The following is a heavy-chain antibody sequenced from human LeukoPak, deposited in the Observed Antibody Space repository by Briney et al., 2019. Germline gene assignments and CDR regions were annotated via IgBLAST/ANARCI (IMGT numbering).Heavy chain of an antibody. CDR1: GFTFSSYG. CDR2: IRYDGSNK. Sequence: GGSLRLSCAASGFTFSSYGMHWVRQAPGKGLEWVTFIRYDGSNKYYADSVKGRFTISRGNSKNTLYVQMNSLRAEDTAVYYCAKEGYSRGYYSYYYMDVWGKGTTVTVSS. CDR3: AKEGYSRGYYSYYYMDV. J-gene: IGHJ6*03. V-gene: IGHV3-30*02. D-gene: IGHD6-13*01.